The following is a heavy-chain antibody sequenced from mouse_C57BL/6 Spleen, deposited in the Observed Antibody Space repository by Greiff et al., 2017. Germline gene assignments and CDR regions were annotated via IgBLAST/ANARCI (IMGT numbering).Heavy chain of an antibody. CDR1: GYTFTSYW. D-gene: IGHD2-1*01. V-gene: IGHV1-53*01. Sequence: QVQLQQPGTELVKPGASVKLSCTASGYTFTSYWMHWVKQRPGQGLEWIGNINPSNGGTNYNEKFQSKATLTVDKSASTAYMQLRSLTSEDSAVYYCASLYYGNPHYFDYWGQGTTLTVSS. CDR3: ASLYYGNPHYFDY. J-gene: IGHJ2*01. CDR2: INPSNGGT.